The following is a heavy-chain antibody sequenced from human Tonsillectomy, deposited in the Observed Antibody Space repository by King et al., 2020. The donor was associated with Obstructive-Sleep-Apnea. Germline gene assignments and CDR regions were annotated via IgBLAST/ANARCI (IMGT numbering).Heavy chain of an antibody. Sequence: QLQESGPGLVKPSETLSLTCTVSGGSISSTIDYWGWIRQPPGKGLEWIGNIYYSGSTYYSPSLKSRVTLSVDTSKNQFSLNLSSVTAADTAVYFCARGSSSWPYYYYTMDVWGQGTTVTVSS. CDR1: GGSISSTIDY. D-gene: IGHD6-13*01. CDR3: ARGSSSWPYYYYTMDV. J-gene: IGHJ6*02. V-gene: IGHV4-39*07. CDR2: IYYSGST.